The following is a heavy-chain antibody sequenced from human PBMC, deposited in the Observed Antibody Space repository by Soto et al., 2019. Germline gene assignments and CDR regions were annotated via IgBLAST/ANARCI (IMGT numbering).Heavy chain of an antibody. CDR1: GFTFTKYS. D-gene: IGHD3-9*01. V-gene: IGHV3-21*06. CDR2: ISSTTNYI. J-gene: IGHJ4*02. CDR3: VRESEASASKFDV. Sequence: EGSLRRSCVAAGFTFTKYSRNWFRQAPGKGLEWVSSISSTTNYIYYGDSMKGRFTISRDNAKNSLYLEMNSLRAEDTAVYYCVRESEASASKFDVWGQVPLVTVTA.